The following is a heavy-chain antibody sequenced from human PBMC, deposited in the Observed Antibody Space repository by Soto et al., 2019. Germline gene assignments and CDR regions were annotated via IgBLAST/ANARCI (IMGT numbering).Heavy chain of an antibody. D-gene: IGHD3-9*01. J-gene: IGHJ4*02. Sequence: EVQLLESGGTLVQPGGSLRLSCSASGFTFSNYAMSWVRQAPGKGLEWVSGIGGGGGVAYYGDSVTGRFTMSRDNSKNTLYLQMDSLRAEDTAVYFCAKDVVARYDILTAYPYFDYWGQGTLVTVSS. CDR1: GFTFSNYA. CDR2: IGGGGGVA. CDR3: AKDVVARYDILTAYPYFDY. V-gene: IGHV3-23*01.